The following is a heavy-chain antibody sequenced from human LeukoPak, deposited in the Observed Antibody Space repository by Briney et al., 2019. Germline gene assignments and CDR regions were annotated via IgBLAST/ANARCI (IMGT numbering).Heavy chain of an antibody. Sequence: GRSLRLSCAASGFTFDDYAMHWVRQAPGKGLEWVSGISWNSGSIVYADSVKGRFTIFRDNAKNSLYLQMNSLRAEDTALYYSATSSTWGQGTLVTVSS. CDR2: ISWNSGSI. J-gene: IGHJ4*02. D-gene: IGHD1-1*01. V-gene: IGHV3-9*01. CDR3: ATSST. CDR1: GFTFDDYA.